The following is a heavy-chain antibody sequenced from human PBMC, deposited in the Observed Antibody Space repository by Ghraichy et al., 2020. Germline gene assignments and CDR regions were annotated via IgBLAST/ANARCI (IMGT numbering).Heavy chain of an antibody. J-gene: IGHJ4*02. V-gene: IGHV4-61*02. CDR1: GGSISGSDYH. CDR2: IHTSGST. D-gene: IGHD7-27*01. CDR3: ARDNNWGRGDC. Sequence: SETLSLTCTVSGGSISGSDYHWSWIRQPAGQGLEWIGRIHTSGSTNYNPSLKSRVTISLDTSKNQFSLGLSSVTAADTAVYYCARDNNWGRGDCWGQGTLVTVSS.